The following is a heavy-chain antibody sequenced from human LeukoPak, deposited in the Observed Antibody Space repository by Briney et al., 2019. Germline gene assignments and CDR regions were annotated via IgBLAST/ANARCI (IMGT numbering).Heavy chain of an antibody. CDR2: IYYSGST. Sequence: SETLSLTCTVSGGSISSSSYYWGWLRQPPGKGLEWIGSIYYSGSTYYNPSLKSRVTISVDTSKNQFSLKLSSVTAADTAVYYCAAVVVDAFDIWGQGTMVTVSS. CDR1: GGSISSSSYY. J-gene: IGHJ3*02. CDR3: AAVVVDAFDI. D-gene: IGHD3-22*01. V-gene: IGHV4-39*07.